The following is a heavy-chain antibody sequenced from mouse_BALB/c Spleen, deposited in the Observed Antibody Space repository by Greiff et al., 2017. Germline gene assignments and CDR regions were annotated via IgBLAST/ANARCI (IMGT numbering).Heavy chain of an antibody. V-gene: IGHV5-6*01. Sequence: EVKLMESGGDLVKPGGSLKLSCAASGFTFSSYGMSWVRQTPDKRLEWVATISSGGSYTYYPDSVKGRFTISRDNAKNTLYLQMSSLKSEDTAVYYCARPSSYAMDYWGQGTSVTVSS. D-gene: IGHD1-1*01. CDR1: GFTFSSYG. J-gene: IGHJ4*01. CDR2: ISSGGSYT. CDR3: ARPSSYAMDY.